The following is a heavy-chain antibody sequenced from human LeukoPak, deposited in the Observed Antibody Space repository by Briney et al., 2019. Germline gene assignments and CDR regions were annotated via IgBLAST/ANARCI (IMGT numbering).Heavy chain of an antibody. CDR1: GFTFSSYA. CDR3: AKDRPLYYDSTGSMIDY. V-gene: IGHV3-23*01. CDR2: ISVSGDNT. J-gene: IGHJ4*02. Sequence: GGSLRLSCAASGFTFSSYAMTWVRQAPGKGLQWVSTISVSGDNTYYADSVKGRFTISRDTSKSTLYLQMNSLRDEDTAVYYCAKDRPLYYDSTGSMIDYWGQGTLVTVSS. D-gene: IGHD3-22*01.